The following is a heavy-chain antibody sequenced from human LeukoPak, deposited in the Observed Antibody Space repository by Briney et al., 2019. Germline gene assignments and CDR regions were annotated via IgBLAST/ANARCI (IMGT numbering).Heavy chain of an antibody. Sequence: PSEXLSLTXTXSGGSITSGAYYWSWIRQLPGKGLEWIGYLYYSGSTYYNPSLKSRLAISVDTSKNQFSLNLSSVTAADTAVYYCARGDGYNTDYWGQGTLVTVSS. D-gene: IGHD5-24*01. J-gene: IGHJ4*02. V-gene: IGHV4-31*03. CDR1: GGSITSGAYY. CDR2: LYYSGST. CDR3: ARGDGYNTDY.